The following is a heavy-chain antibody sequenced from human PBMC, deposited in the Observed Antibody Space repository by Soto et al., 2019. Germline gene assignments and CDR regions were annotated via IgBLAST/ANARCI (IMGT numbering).Heavy chain of an antibody. J-gene: IGHJ4*02. V-gene: IGHV3-7*01. CDR3: ATAVRGSAWSY. D-gene: IGHD6-19*01. CDR2: IKDDGSQT. Sequence: EVTLEESGGGLVQTGGSLRLSCAVSGFTFSGYWMRWVRQSPGRGLEGVANIKDDGSQTYYVGSVRGRFTISRDNGQNSLYLHMNSLRVEDTAVYYCATAVRGSAWSYWGQGTLVTVSS. CDR1: GFTFSGYW.